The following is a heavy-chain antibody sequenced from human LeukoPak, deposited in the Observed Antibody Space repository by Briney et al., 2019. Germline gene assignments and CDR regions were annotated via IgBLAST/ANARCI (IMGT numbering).Heavy chain of an antibody. D-gene: IGHD3-16*02. V-gene: IGHV4-34*01. Sequence: SETLSLTCAVYGGSFSTYYWNWIRQPPGKGLEWIGEINHSGSTNYNPSLRSRASISVDTSKNQFSLELSSVTAADTAVYYCVRRPLHYDYVWGSHRSVYYFDYWGQGTLVTVSS. CDR1: GGSFSTYY. CDR2: INHSGST. CDR3: VRRPLHYDYVWGSHRSVYYFDY. J-gene: IGHJ4*02.